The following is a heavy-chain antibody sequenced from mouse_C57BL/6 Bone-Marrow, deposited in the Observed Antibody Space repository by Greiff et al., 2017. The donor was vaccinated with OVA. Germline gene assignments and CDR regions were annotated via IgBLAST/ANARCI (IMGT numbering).Heavy chain of an antibody. V-gene: IGHV14-3*01. J-gene: IGHJ2*01. CDR3: ASGDYDGGDYFDY. Sequence: VQLQQSVAELVRPGASVKLSCTASGFNIKNTYMHWVKQRPEQGLEWIGRIDPANGNTKYAPKFQGKATITADTSSNTAYLQLSSLTSEDTAICYCASGDYDGGDYFDYWGQGTTLTVSS. CDR1: GFNIKNTY. D-gene: IGHD2-4*01. CDR2: IDPANGNT.